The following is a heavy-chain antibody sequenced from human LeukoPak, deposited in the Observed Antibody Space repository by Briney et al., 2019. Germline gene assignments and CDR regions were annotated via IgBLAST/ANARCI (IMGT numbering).Heavy chain of an antibody. CDR2: IRYDGSNK. CDR3: AKGLKDIVVVPAGRRHYMDV. Sequence: PGGSLRLSCAASGFTFSSYSMNWVRQAPGKGLEWVAFIRYDGSNKYYADSVKGRFTISRDNSKNTLYLQMNSLRAEDTAVYYCAKGLKDIVVVPAGRRHYMDVWGKGTTVTISS. D-gene: IGHD2-2*01. CDR1: GFTFSSYS. J-gene: IGHJ6*03. V-gene: IGHV3-30*02.